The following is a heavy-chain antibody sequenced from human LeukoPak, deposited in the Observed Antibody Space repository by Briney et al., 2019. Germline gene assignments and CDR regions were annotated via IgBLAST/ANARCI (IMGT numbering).Heavy chain of an antibody. J-gene: IGHJ4*02. CDR1: GFTFTDHY. Sequence: ASVKVSCKSSGFTFTDHYIHWVRQGPGQGLEWMGYIGPHSTFTSSPQEFQGRVTMTRDASMSTAYMELSRLRSDDTAVYYCARGYCSSTSCYSDYWGQGTLVTVSS. V-gene: IGHV1-2*02. CDR3: ARGYCSSTSCYSDY. CDR2: IGPHSTFT. D-gene: IGHD2-2*01.